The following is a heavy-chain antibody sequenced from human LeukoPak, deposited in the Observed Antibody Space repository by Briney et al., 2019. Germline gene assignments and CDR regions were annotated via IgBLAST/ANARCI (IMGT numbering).Heavy chain of an antibody. CDR2: IRYDGSNK. J-gene: IGHJ4*02. CDR1: GFTFSSYG. Sequence: GGSLRLSCAASGFTFSSYGMHWVRQAPGKGPEWVAFIRYDGSNKYYADSVKGRFTIPRDNSKNTLYLQMNSLRAEDTAVYYCAKDALGYCSSTSCSPIDYWGQGTLVTVSS. D-gene: IGHD2-2*01. V-gene: IGHV3-30*02. CDR3: AKDALGYCSSTSCSPIDY.